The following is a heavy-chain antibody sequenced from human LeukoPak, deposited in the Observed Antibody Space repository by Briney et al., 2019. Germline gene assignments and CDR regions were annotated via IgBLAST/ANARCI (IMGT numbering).Heavy chain of an antibody. CDR2: IYYSGST. Sequence: PSETLSLTCTVSGGSISSYYWSWIRQPPGKGLEWIGYIYYSGSTNYNPSLKSRVTISVDTSKNQFSLKLSSVTAADTAVYYCARDILVPAASSYYFYGMDVGGQGTTVTVSS. CDR3: ARDILVPAASSYYFYGMDV. V-gene: IGHV4-59*01. CDR1: GGSISSYY. D-gene: IGHD2-2*01. J-gene: IGHJ6*02.